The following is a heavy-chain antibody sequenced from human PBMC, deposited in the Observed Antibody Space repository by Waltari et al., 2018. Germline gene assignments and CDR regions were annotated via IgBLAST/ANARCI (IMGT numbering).Heavy chain of an antibody. CDR2: ISSSGSTI. V-gene: IGHV3-48*03. J-gene: IGHJ4*02. CDR3: ASSPQWLLYYFDY. D-gene: IGHD6-19*01. Sequence: EVQLVESGGGLVQPGGSLRLSCAASGFTFSSYEINWVRQAPGKGLEWVSYISSSGSTIYYADCVKGRFTISRDNAKNSLYLQMNSLRAEDTAVYYCASSPQWLLYYFDYWGQGTLVTVSS. CDR1: GFTFSSYE.